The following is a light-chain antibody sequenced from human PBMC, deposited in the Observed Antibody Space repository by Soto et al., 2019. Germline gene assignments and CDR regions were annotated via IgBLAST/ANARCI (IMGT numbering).Light chain of an antibody. J-gene: IGKJ1*01. CDR2: AAS. CDR1: QSISSC. CDR3: QQNYSTPRT. Sequence: DIQMTQSPSSLSASVGDRVTITCRASQSISSCLIWYQQKPGKAPKLLIYAASSLQSGVPSRFSGSGSGTDFTLTISRLQPEDFATYYCQQNYSTPRTFGQGTKVEIK. V-gene: IGKV1-39*01.